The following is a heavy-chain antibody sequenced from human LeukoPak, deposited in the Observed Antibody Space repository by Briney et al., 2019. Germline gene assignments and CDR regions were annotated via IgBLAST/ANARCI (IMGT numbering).Heavy chain of an antibody. CDR3: VRVLNALDI. V-gene: IGHV3-64D*06. J-gene: IGHJ3*02. CDR2: ISYYGGST. D-gene: IGHD3-9*01. Sequence: GGPLRLSCSASGFTFSSYSIHWVRQAPGKGLEYVSAISYYGGSTYYADSVKGRFTISRDNSKNTLYLQMSSLRAEDTAVYYCVRVLNALDIWGQGTMVTVSS. CDR1: GFTFSSYS.